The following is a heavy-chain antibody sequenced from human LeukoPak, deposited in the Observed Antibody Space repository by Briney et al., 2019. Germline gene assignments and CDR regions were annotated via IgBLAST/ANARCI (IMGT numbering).Heavy chain of an antibody. CDR1: GFTFNYYA. V-gene: IGHV3-30*04. Sequence: GGSLRLSCAASGFTFNYYAIHWVRQAPGKGLEWVAVISFDGKNKFYADSVKGRFTISRDNSKNTLYLQMNSLRAEDTAAYYCARASGPFDYWGQGTLVTVSS. J-gene: IGHJ4*02. CDR3: ARASGPFDY. CDR2: ISFDGKNK.